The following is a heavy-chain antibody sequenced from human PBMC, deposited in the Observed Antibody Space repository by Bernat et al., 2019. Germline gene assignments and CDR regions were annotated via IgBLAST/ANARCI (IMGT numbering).Heavy chain of an antibody. D-gene: IGHD2-2*01. CDR1: GYTFTSYA. CDR2: INAGNGNT. Sequence: QVQLVQSGAEVKKPGASVKVSCKASGYTFTSYAMHWVHQAPGQRLEWMGWINAGNGNTKYSQKFQGRVTITRDTSASTAYMELSSLRSEDTAVYYCARGSSDIVVVPAAKTADYWGQGTLVTVSS. J-gene: IGHJ4*02. V-gene: IGHV1-3*01. CDR3: ARGSSDIVVVPAAKTADY.